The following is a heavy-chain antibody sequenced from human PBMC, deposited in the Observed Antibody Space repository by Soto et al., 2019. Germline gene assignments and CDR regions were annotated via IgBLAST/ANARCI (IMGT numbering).Heavy chain of an antibody. J-gene: IGHJ4*02. Sequence: QVQLQESGPGLVKPSQTLSLTCTVSGGSISSGDYYWSWIRQPPGKGLEWIGYIYYSGRTYYNPSLKSRVNISVDTSKNPFSLKLSSVTAAETAVYYWAREGDGGNGNFDYWGQGTLVTVSS. CDR3: AREGDGGNGNFDY. CDR2: IYYSGRT. V-gene: IGHV4-30-4*01. CDR1: GGSISSGDYY. D-gene: IGHD2-15*01.